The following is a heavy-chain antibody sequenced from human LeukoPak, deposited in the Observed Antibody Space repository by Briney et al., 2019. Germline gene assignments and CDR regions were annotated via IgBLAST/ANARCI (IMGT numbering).Heavy chain of an antibody. D-gene: IGHD6-6*01. V-gene: IGHV3-30-3*01. CDR2: ISYDGSNK. Sequence: HPGRSLRLSCAASGFTFSSYAMHWVRQAPGKGLEWVAVISYDGSNKYYADSVKGRFTISRDNAKNSLYLQMNSLRAEDTAVYYCARVWYSSSENLKYYYYMDVWGKGTTVTVSS. J-gene: IGHJ6*03. CDR3: ARVWYSSSENLKYYYYMDV. CDR1: GFTFSSYA.